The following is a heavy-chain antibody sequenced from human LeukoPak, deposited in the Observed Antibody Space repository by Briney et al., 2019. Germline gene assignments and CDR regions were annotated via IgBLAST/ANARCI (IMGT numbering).Heavy chain of an antibody. CDR2: ISGSGGST. V-gene: IGHV3-23*01. Sequence: GGSLRLSCAASGFTFSNAWMSWARQAPGKGLEWVSAISGSGGSTYYADSVKGRFTISRDNSKNTLYLQMNSLRAEDTAVYYCAKDSYFVDAFDIWGQGTMVTVSS. CDR1: GFTFSNAW. J-gene: IGHJ3*02. CDR3: AKDSYFVDAFDI. D-gene: IGHD3-10*01.